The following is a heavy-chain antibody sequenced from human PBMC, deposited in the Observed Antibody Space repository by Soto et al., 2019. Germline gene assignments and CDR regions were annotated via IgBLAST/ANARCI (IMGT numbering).Heavy chain of an antibody. D-gene: IGHD2-15*01. CDR3: ARDGLYCIYAKCWGDAYEV. V-gene: IGHV3-7*04. Sequence: EVQLVGSGGGLVQPGGSLRLSCVASGFTFRTYWMTWVRQAPGKGREWVANIKQDGSEKYYVDSVRGRFAISRDIAKDSLYPQMNSLRVEVTAVYYCARDGLYCIYAKCWGDAYEVRVQGTRVTVSS. CDR2: IKQDGSEK. CDR1: GFTFRTYW. J-gene: IGHJ3*01.